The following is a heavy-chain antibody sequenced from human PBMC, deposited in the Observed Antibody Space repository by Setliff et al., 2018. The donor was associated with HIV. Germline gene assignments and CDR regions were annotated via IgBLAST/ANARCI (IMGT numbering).Heavy chain of an antibody. J-gene: IGHJ4*02. V-gene: IGHV3-23*01. CDR1: GFTFRSYA. Sequence: GGSLRLSCAASGFTFRSYALYWVRQAPGKGLEWVSAITESGGATYYADSVKGRFTISRDNSKNTLYQQMNSLRVEDTALYYCAKDKEGTTAFDLWGPGTLVTVSS. D-gene: IGHD4-17*01. CDR3: AKDKEGTTAFDL. CDR2: ITESGGAT.